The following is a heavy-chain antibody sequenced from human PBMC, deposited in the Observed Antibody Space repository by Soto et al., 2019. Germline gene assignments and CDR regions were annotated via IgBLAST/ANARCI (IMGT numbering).Heavy chain of an antibody. J-gene: IGHJ5*02. V-gene: IGHV5-51*01. Sequence: GASLKISCKGSGYSFTSYWIGWVRQMPGKGLEWMGIIYPGDSDTRYSPSFQAQVTISADKSISTAYLQWSSRKASDTAMYYCARHLGGVLMVYATNWFDPWGQGTLVTVSS. CDR2: IYPGDSDT. CDR3: ARHLGGVLMVYATNWFDP. CDR1: GYSFTSYW. D-gene: IGHD2-8*01.